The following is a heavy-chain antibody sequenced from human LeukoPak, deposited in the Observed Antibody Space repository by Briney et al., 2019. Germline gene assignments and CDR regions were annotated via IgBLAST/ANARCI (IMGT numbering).Heavy chain of an antibody. CDR2: ISGHSTNT. D-gene: IGHD1-7*01. CDR3: AMDIGTGTSDYFDH. CDR1: GFTFDGYA. V-gene: IGHV3-43*02. J-gene: IGHJ4*02. Sequence: GGSPRLSCAASGFTFDGYALHWVRQAPGKGLEWVSLISGHSTNTYYADSVKGRFTISRDSSKISLYLQMNSLRTEDTALYYCAMDIGTGTSDYFDHWGQGTLVTVSS.